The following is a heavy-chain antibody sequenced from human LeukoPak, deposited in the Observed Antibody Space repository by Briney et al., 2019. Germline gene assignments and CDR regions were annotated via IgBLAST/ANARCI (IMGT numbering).Heavy chain of an antibody. CDR1: GYTFTSYD. V-gene: IGHV1-8*01. J-gene: IGHJ2*01. Sequence: AASVKVSCKASGYTFTSYDINWVRQATGQGLEWMGWMNPNSGNTGYAQKFQGRVTMTRNTSISTAYMELSSLRSEDTAVYYCARDRGAVAQGYFDLWGRGTLVTVSS. CDR3: ARDRGAVAQGYFDL. D-gene: IGHD6-19*01. CDR2: MNPNSGNT.